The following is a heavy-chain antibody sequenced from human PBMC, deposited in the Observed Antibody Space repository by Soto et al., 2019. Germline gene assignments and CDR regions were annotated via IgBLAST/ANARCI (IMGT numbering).Heavy chain of an antibody. J-gene: IGHJ4*02. D-gene: IGHD3-3*01. CDR2: ISGSGGST. CDR3: AKDSPERYYDFWSGPFDY. V-gene: IGHV3-23*01. Sequence: GGSLRLSCAASGFTFSSYAMSWVRQAPGKGLEWVSAISGSGGSTYYADSVKGRFTISRDNSKNTLYLQMNSLRAEDTAVYYCAKDSPERYYDFWSGPFDYWGQGTLVTVSS. CDR1: GFTFSSYA.